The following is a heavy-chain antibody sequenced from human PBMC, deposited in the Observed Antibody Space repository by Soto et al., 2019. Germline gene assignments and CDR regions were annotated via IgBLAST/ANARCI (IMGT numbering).Heavy chain of an antibody. D-gene: IGHD5-12*01. CDR1: GYSLISFG. V-gene: IGHV1-18*01. CDR2: ITADNRNT. J-gene: IGHJ4*02. Sequence: ASVKVSCKASGYSLISFGVSWVRQAPGQGLEWMGWITADNRNTNYAQKLQGRVSMTTDTSTNTAYMELRSLGSADTAIYYCARDPRYSGYPSGDFWGQGTLVTVSS. CDR3: ARDPRYSGYPSGDF.